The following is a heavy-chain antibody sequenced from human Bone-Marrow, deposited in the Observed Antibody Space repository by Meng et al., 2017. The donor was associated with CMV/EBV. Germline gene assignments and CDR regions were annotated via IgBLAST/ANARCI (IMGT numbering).Heavy chain of an antibody. V-gene: IGHV3-74*01. Sequence: GESLKISCVASGFTFSSNWMYWVRQAPGKGLVWVSRIKSDGTGTIYADSVKGRFSISRDNARNTLYLQMNSLRAEDTAVYYCARRELLRGFDYWGQGTLVTVSS. D-gene: IGHD1-26*01. CDR3: ARRELLRGFDY. CDR2: IKSDGTGT. J-gene: IGHJ4*02. CDR1: GFTFSSNW.